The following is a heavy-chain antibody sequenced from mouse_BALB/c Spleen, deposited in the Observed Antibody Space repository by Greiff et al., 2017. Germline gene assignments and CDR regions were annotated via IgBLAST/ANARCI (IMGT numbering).Heavy chain of an antibody. CDR2: IFPGSGNT. CDR1: GYSFTSYY. CDR3: ARHYYGSSYEVY. D-gene: IGHD1-1*01. V-gene: IGHV1-66*01. Sequence: VQLQQSGPELVKPGASVKISCKASGYSFTSYYIHWVKQRPGQGLEWIGWIFPGSGNTKYNEKFKGKATLTADTSSSTAYMQLSSLTSEDSAVYFCARHYYGSSYEVYWGQGTTLTVSS. J-gene: IGHJ2*01.